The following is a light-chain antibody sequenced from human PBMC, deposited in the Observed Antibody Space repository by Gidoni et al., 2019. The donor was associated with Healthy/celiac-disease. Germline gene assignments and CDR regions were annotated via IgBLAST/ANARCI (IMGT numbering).Light chain of an antibody. CDR3: QAWDSSSYV. CDR1: KLGDKY. CDR2: QDS. Sequence: GQTASITCSGDKLGDKYACWYQQKPGQSPVLVIYQDSKRPSGIPERFSGSNSGNTATLTISGTQAMDEADYYCQAWDSSSYVFGTGTKVTVL. V-gene: IGLV3-1*01. J-gene: IGLJ1*01.